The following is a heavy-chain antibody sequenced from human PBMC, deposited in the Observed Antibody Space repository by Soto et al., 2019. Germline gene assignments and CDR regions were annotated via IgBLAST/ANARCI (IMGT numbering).Heavy chain of an antibody. V-gene: IGHV5-51*01. J-gene: IGHJ6*02. CDR3: ARLWGVTTDRDYYHFYGMDV. CDR2: TFPGDSDS. Sequence: GESLKISCKASGNSFNAYWIAWVRQMPGKGLEWMGITFPGDSDSRYSPSFQGQVTISVDKSISTAYLQWSSLKASDTAMYYCARLWGVTTDRDYYHFYGMDVWGQGTSVTVSS. CDR1: GNSFNAYW. D-gene: IGHD4-17*01.